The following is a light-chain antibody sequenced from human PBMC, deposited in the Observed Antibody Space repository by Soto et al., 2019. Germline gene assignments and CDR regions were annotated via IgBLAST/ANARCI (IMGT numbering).Light chain of an antibody. CDR2: AAS. CDR3: QQYNNWFGT. Sequence: EIVMTQSPATLSVSPGARATLSCRASQSVGTNLAWYQQKPDQAPRLLIYAASTRATGIPGRFSGSGSGTEFTLTISSLQSEDFAIYYCQQYNNWFGTFGQGTKVEIK. CDR1: QSVGTN. V-gene: IGKV3-15*01. J-gene: IGKJ1*01.